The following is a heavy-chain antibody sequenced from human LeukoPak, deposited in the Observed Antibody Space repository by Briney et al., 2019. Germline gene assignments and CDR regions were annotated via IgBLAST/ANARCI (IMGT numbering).Heavy chain of an antibody. CDR3: ARDNSVGDYAWWFDP. Sequence: ASVKVSCKASGYNFNSYGMNWVRQAPGQGLEWMGLINPSGGTTRYAQKFQGRVTMTRDLSTSTDYMELSSLRSDDTAVYFCARDNSVGDYAWWFDPWGQGTLVTVSS. D-gene: IGHD1-26*01. CDR1: GYNFNSYG. J-gene: IGHJ5*02. CDR2: INPSGGTT. V-gene: IGHV1-46*02.